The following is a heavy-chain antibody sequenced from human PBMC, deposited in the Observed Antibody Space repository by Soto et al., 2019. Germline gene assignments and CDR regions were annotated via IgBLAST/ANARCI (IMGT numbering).Heavy chain of an antibody. D-gene: IGHD3-16*02. Sequence: GGSLRLSCAASGFSLSDYWMHWVRQVPGKGLEWVSTISAVGGSTYYADSMKGRFTISRDNSKNTLYLQMNSLRAEDTAIYYCATDLFPDYADAWVTFRPADYWGQGTQVTVSS. CDR1: GFSLSDYW. V-gene: IGHV3-23*01. J-gene: IGHJ4*02. CDR2: ISAVGGST. CDR3: ATDLFPDYADAWVTFRPADY.